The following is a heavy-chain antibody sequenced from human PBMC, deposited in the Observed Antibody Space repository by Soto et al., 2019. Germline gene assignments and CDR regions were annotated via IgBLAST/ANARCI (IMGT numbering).Heavy chain of an antibody. J-gene: IGHJ5*02. CDR2: INPSGGST. CDR3: ARDFYVLRYFDWFAADEGGKNWFDP. V-gene: IGHV1-46*01. Sequence: ASVKVSCKASGYTFTSYYMHWVRQAPGQGLEWMGIINPSGGSTSYAQKFQGRVTMTRDTSTSTVYMELSSLRSEDTAVYYCARDFYVLRYFDWFAADEGGKNWFDPWGQGTLVTVSS. D-gene: IGHD3-9*01. CDR1: GYTFTSYY.